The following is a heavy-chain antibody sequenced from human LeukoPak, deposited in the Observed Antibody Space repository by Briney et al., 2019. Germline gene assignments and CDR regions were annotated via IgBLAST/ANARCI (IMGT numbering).Heavy chain of an antibody. V-gene: IGHV3-30*02. D-gene: IGHD6-13*01. J-gene: IGHJ4*02. Sequence: PGGSLRLSCAASGFIFSSYGMHWVRQAPGKGLEWVAFIRYDGSKKYYADSVKGRFTISRDNSKNTLYLQMNSLRAEDTAVYYCARDTRYSSNWILDYWGQGTLVTVSS. CDR2: IRYDGSKK. CDR3: ARDTRYSSNWILDY. CDR1: GFIFSSYG.